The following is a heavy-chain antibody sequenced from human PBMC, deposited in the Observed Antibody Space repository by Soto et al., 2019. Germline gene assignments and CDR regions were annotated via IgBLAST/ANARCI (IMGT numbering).Heavy chain of an antibody. J-gene: IGHJ3*02. V-gene: IGHV3-33*01. D-gene: IGHD3-9*01. CDR2: IWYDGSKK. CDR3: ARDRVGFFDLSPDGFDI. Sequence: GGSLRLSCAASGFTFSSYGMHWVRQAPGKGLEWVAVIWYDGSKKYYADSVKGRITFSRDNSKNTLYLQLNSLRAEDTAVYYCARDRVGFFDLSPDGFDIWGQGTMVTVSS. CDR1: GFTFSSYG.